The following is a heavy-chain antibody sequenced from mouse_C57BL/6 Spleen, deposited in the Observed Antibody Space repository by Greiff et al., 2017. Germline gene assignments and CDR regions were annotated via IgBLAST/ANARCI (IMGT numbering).Heavy chain of an antibody. J-gene: IGHJ1*03. Sequence: QVQLQQSGAELVKPGASVKISCKASGYAFSSYWMNWVKQRPGKGLEWIGQIYPGDGDTNYNGKFKGKATLTADKSSSTAYMQLSSLTSEDSAVYFCARWGDSHWYCDVWGTGTTVTVSS. D-gene: IGHD2-12*01. CDR2: IYPGDGDT. CDR3: ARWGDSHWYCDV. V-gene: IGHV1-80*01. CDR1: GYAFSSYW.